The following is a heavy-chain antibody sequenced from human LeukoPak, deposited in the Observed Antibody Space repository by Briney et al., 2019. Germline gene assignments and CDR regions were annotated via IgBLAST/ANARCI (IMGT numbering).Heavy chain of an antibody. V-gene: IGHV3-30*03. J-gene: IGHJ6*03. CDR2: ISDDGSNE. D-gene: IGHD3-16*01. CDR1: GFTFSSYG. CDR3: ARVYIWGSFPDYMDV. Sequence: PGGSLRLPCAASGFTFSSYGMHWVRQAPGKGLEWVAVISDDGSNEYYADSVKGRFTISRDNSKNTLDLQINSLRAEDTAVYYCARVYIWGSFPDYMDVWGKGTTVTVSS.